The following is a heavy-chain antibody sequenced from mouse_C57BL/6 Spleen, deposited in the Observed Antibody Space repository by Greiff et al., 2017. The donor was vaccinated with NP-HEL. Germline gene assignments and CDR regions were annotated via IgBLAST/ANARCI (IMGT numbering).Heavy chain of an antibody. CDR3: ARAGSWFAY. CDR2: IYPGSGST. Sequence: VQLQESGTELVKPGASVKMSCKASGYTFTSYWITWVKQRPGQGLEWIGDIYPGSGSTNYNEKFKSKATLTVDTSSSTAYMQLSSLTSEDSAVYYCARAGSWFAYWGQGTLVTVSA. CDR1: GYTFTSYW. V-gene: IGHV1-55*01. J-gene: IGHJ3*01.